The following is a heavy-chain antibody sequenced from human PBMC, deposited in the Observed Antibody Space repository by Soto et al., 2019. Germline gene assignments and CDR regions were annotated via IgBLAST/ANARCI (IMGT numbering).Heavy chain of an antibody. V-gene: IGHV4-61*03. J-gene: IGHJ4*02. CDR2: FFYTGST. CDR3: AGGTDGKKVAY. Sequence: PSETLSLTCTVSGGSVTSEHYYWNWIRQPPGKGLEWIGYFFYTGSTNYNPSLESRLTMSVDVSKNHFSLRLNSVTAADTAVYYCAGGTDGKKVAYRGQGALVTVSS. D-gene: IGHD5-12*01. CDR1: GGSVTSEHYY.